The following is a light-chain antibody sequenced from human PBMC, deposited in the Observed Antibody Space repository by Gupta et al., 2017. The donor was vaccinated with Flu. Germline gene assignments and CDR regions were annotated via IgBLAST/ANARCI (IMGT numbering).Light chain of an antibody. Sequence: QPALSLPASVSGSPRQPLTISCTGTSSDVGGYNYVPWNQQHPGKVPNLMIYEVTNRPAGGSNRFTGSKSGNTASRTISGRQDEDEDDYYCSTYTSGTLIFGGGTKLTVL. CDR3: STYTSGTLI. CDR1: SSDVGGYNY. J-gene: IGLJ2*01. CDR2: EVT. V-gene: IGLV2-14*01.